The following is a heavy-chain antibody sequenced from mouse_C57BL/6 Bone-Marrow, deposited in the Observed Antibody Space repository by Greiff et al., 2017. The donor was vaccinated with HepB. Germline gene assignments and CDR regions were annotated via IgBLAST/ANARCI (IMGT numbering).Heavy chain of an antibody. CDR2: IYPGDGDT. D-gene: IGHD6-2*01. CDR3: ARGRAYSVSTGSD. V-gene: IGHV1-82*01. J-gene: IGHJ3*01. CDR1: GYAFSSSW. Sequence: QVQLQQSGPELVKPGASVKISCKASGYAFSSSWMNWVKQRPGKGLEWIGRIYPGDGDTNYNGKFKGKATLTADKSSSTAYMQLSSLTSEDSAVYLCARGRAYSVSTGSDRGQGTLVTVSA.